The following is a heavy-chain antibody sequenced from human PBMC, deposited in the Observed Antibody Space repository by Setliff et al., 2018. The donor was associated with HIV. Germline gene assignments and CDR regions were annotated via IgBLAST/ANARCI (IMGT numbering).Heavy chain of an antibody. CDR2: ITPVFGTT. CDR1: GGTFSSYA. J-gene: IGHJ5*02. Sequence: SVKVSCKASGGTFSSYAISWVRQAPGQGLEWMGGITPVFGTTKYAQKFQGRVAITEDEFTSTDYMEVSSLRFDDTAVYYCARVRRVVPAAESNWFDPWGQGTLVTVSS. V-gene: IGHV1-69*13. D-gene: IGHD2-2*01. CDR3: ARVRRVVPAAESNWFDP.